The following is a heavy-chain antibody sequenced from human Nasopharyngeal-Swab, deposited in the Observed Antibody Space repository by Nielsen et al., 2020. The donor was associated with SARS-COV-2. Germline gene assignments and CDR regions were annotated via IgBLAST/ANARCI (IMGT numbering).Heavy chain of an antibody. CDR2: INHSGST. Sequence: SETLSLTCAVCGGSFSGYYWSWIRQPPGKGLEWIGEINHSGSTNYNPSLKSRVTISVDTSKNQFSLKLSSVTAADTAVYYCARVAHCSGGSCDGWFDPWGQGTLVTVSS. CDR1: GGSFSGYY. CDR3: ARVAHCSGGSCDGWFDP. D-gene: IGHD2-15*01. V-gene: IGHV4-34*01. J-gene: IGHJ5*02.